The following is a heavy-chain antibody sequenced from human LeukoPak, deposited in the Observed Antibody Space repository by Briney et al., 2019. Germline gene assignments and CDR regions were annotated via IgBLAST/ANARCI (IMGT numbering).Heavy chain of an antibody. D-gene: IGHD3-22*01. Sequence: GASVKVSCKASGDTFSRYAINWVRQAPGQGLEWMGWINPNSGGTNYAQKFQGRVTMTRDTSISTAYMELSRLRSDDTAVYYCARWGDSSGYYYTDFDYWGQGTLVTVSS. CDR3: ARWGDSSGYYYTDFDY. V-gene: IGHV1-2*02. J-gene: IGHJ4*02. CDR2: INPNSGGT. CDR1: GDTFSRYA.